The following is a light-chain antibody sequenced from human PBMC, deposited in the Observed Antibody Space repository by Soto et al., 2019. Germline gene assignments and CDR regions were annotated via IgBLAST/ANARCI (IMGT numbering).Light chain of an antibody. CDR2: GAS. V-gene: IGKV3-15*01. CDR1: QSVSSN. J-gene: IGKJ1*01. CDR3: QQYNNWPPWT. Sequence: EIVMTQSPATLSVSPGDTATLSCRASQSVSSNLAWYQQKPGQAPRLLISGASTRATGVPARFSGSGSGTEFTLTNSSLQSEDFAVYYCQQYNNWPPWTFGQGTKVEIK.